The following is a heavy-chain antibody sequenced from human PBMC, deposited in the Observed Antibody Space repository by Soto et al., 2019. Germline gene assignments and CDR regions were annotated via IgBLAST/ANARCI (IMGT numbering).Heavy chain of an antibody. CDR2: IIPIFGTA. V-gene: IGHV1-69*13. D-gene: IGHD3-22*01. Sequence: GASVKVSCKASGGTFSSYAISWVRQAPGQGLEWMGGIIPIFGTANYAQKFQGRVTITADESTSTAYMELSSLRSEDTAVYYCARGAREYYDSSGYYYYGMDVWGQGTTVTSP. J-gene: IGHJ6*02. CDR3: ARGAREYYDSSGYYYYGMDV. CDR1: GGTFSSYA.